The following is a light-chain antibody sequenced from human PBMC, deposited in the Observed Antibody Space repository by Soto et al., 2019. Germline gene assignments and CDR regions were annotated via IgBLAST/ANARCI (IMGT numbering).Light chain of an antibody. CDR2: RNN. V-gene: IGLV1-47*01. Sequence: QAVVTQPPSASGTPGQRVTISCSGSNSNIGSYYVYWYQQLPGTAPKLLIYRNNQRPSGVPDRFSGSKSGTSASLAISGLRSEDEADYYCAAWDDSLSALFGGGTKVTVL. CDR1: NSNIGSYY. J-gene: IGLJ3*02. CDR3: AAWDDSLSAL.